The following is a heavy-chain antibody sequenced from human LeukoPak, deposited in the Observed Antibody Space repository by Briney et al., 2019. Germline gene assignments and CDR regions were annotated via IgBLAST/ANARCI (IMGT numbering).Heavy chain of an antibody. V-gene: IGHV4-59*01. CDR1: GFTFSSYS. CDR2: IYYSGST. D-gene: IGHD5-18*01. Sequence: GSLRLSCAASGFTFSSYSMSWIRQPPGKGLEWIGSIYYSGSTNYNPSLKSRVTISVDTSKNQFSLKLSSVTAADTALYYCARENGYRYDYWSQGTLVTVSS. CDR3: ARENGYRYDY. J-gene: IGHJ4*02.